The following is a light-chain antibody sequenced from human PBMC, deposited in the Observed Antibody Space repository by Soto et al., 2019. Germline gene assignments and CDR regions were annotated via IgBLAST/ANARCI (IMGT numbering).Light chain of an antibody. CDR3: SSYKTSSTYV. J-gene: IGLJ1*01. CDR2: DVS. V-gene: IGLV2-14*01. CDR1: SSDIGGYDH. Sequence: QSVLTQPASVSGSPGQSITIPCTGTSSDIGGYDHVSWYQQHPGKAPKLMVYDVSNRPSGVSDRFSGSKSANTASLTISGFQAEDEADYYCSSYKTSSTYVVGTGTELTVL.